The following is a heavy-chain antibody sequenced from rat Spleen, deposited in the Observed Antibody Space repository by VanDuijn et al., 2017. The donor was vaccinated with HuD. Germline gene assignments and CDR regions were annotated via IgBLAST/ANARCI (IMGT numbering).Heavy chain of an antibody. CDR2: FNSDGGGT. CDR1: GFTFSNYG. Sequence: EVQLVESGGGSVQPGRSMKLSCVASGFTFSNYGIAWVRQAPKKGLEWVTYFNSDGGGTYYRYSVKGRFTISRDDAKNTLYLQMDSLRSEDTATYYCTTGTFWGQGVMVTVSS. J-gene: IGHJ2*01. V-gene: IGHV5-27*01. CDR3: TTGTF.